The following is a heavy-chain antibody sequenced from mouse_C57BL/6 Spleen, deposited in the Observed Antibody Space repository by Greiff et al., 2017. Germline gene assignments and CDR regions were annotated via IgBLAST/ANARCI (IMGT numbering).Heavy chain of an antibody. CDR3: AREAWFYYAMDY. CDR2: IRNKANGYTT. CDR1: GFTFTDYY. J-gene: IGHJ4*01. V-gene: IGHV7-3*01. D-gene: IGHD1-1*02. Sequence: EVMLVESGGGLVQPGGSLSLSCAASGFTFTDYYMSWVRQPPGKVLEWLGFIRNKANGYTTEYSASVKGRFTISRDNSQSILYLQMNALRAEDSATYYCAREAWFYYAMDYWGQGTSVTVSS.